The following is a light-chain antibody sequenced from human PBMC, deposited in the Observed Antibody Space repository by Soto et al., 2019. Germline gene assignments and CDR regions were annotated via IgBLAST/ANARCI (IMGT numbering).Light chain of an antibody. V-gene: IGKV3-15*01. CDR3: QQYEKWPPSIT. CDR1: QPLNNN. J-gene: IGKJ5*01. CDR2: GAS. Sequence: EIVMTQSRATLSVSPGPRPTLPCRAGQPLNNNVAWYQHKPGKAPRLLXYGASTRATGISARFSGSGSGKEFTLNISSLQSEDFAVYYCQQYEKWPPSITFGQGTRLEIK.